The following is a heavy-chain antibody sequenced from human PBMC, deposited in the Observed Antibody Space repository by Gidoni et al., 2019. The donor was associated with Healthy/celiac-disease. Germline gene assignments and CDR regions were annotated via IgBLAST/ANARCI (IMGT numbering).Heavy chain of an antibody. J-gene: IGHJ4*02. Sequence: EVQLVESGGGLVQPGGSLRLSCAASGFTFSSYSMNWVRQAPGKGLEWVSYISSSSSTIYYADSVKGRFTISRDNAKNSLYLQMNSLRAEDTAVYYCARDAAVTTGEYYFDYWGQGTLVTVSS. CDR2: ISSSSSTI. CDR1: GFTFSSYS. V-gene: IGHV3-48*01. D-gene: IGHD4-17*01. CDR3: ARDAAVTTGEYYFDY.